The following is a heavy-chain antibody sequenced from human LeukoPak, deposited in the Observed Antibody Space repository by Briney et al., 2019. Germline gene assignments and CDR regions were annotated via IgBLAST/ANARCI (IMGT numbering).Heavy chain of an antibody. J-gene: IGHJ4*02. Sequence: GGSLRLSCTVSGFTFRDYYMSWIRQAPGKGLEWVPYITTSGRSTYVADSLKGRFTISRDNANSSLFLLMNNLRADDTATYYCARGRDAYKYWGLGTRVTVSS. V-gene: IGHV3-11*01. CDR1: GFTFRDYY. CDR2: ITTSGRST. CDR3: ARGRDAYKY. D-gene: IGHD5-24*01.